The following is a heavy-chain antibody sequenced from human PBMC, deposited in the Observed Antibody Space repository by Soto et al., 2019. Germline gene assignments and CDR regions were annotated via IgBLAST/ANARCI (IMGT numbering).Heavy chain of an antibody. J-gene: IGHJ4*02. CDR2: ISAYNGNR. D-gene: IGHD6-13*01. CDR1: GYTFTRYG. Sequence: QIQLVQSGAEVKKPGASVKVSCKGSGYTFTRYGISWVRQAPGQGLEWMGRISAYNGNRDYAQKFQGRVTMTTDTSSRTGNMWRRRGRAADTFLYYCVLLTSRDAAVTVWILPRLWGRGSLVTVS. CDR3: VLLTSRDAAVTVWILPRL. V-gene: IGHV1-18*01.